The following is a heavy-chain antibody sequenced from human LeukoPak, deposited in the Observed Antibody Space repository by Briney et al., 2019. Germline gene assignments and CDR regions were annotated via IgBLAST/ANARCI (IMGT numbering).Heavy chain of an antibody. CDR2: IRYDGSNK. J-gene: IGHJ3*02. Sequence: PGGSLRLSCAASGFTFSSYGMHWVRQAPGKGLEWVAFIRYDGSNKYYADSVKGRFTISRDNSKNTLYLQMNSLRSDDTAVYYCARDYRMRTNGVRDAFDIWGQGTMVTVSS. V-gene: IGHV3-30*02. CDR3: ARDYRMRTNGVRDAFDI. D-gene: IGHD2-8*01. CDR1: GFTFSSYG.